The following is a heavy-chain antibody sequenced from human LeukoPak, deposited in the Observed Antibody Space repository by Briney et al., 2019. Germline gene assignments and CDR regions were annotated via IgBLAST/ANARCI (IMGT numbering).Heavy chain of an antibody. V-gene: IGHV3-48*03. J-gene: IGHJ4*02. CDR2: ISSSGSTI. Sequence: GGSLRLSCAASGFTFSSYEMNWVRQAPGKGLEWDSYISSSGSTIYYADSVKGRFTISRDNAKNSLYLQMNSLRAEDTAVYYCARDRYYDSSGYSFDYWGQGTLVTVSS. CDR3: ARDRYYDSSGYSFDY. CDR1: GFTFSSYE. D-gene: IGHD3-22*01.